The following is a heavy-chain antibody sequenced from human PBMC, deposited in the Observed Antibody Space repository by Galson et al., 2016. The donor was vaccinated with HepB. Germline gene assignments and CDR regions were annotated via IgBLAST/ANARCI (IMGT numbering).Heavy chain of an antibody. D-gene: IGHD6-6*01. V-gene: IGHV3-21*01. CDR3: ARDVWAARTDYYAMDV. J-gene: IGHJ6*02. CDR1: GFIFSSYN. Sequence: SLRLSCAASGFIFSSYNMNWVRQAPGKGLEWVSSISSCGRYIYYADSVKGRFTISRDNAENSLYLQMNSLRAEDTAVYYCARDVWAARTDYYAMDVWGQGTTVTVSS. CDR2: ISSCGRYI.